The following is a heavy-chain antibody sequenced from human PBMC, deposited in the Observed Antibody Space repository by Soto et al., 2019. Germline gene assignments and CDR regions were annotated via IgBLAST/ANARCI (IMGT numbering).Heavy chain of an antibody. CDR1: GGSISSSSYY. CDR2: IYYSGST. Sequence: QLQLQESGPGLVKPSETLSLTCTVSGGSISSSSYYWGWIRQPPGKGLEWIGSIYYSGSTYYNPSLKSRVTISVDTSKNQFSLKLSSVTAADTAVYYRARHTGGVATIYFDYWGQGTLVTVSS. J-gene: IGHJ4*02. V-gene: IGHV4-39*01. CDR3: ARHTGGVATIYFDY. D-gene: IGHD5-12*01.